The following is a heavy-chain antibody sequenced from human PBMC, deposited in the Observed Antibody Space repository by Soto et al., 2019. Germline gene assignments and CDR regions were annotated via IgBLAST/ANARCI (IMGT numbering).Heavy chain of an antibody. Sequence: EALLVESGGGLVQPGGSLRLSCAASGFTFSGYWMSWVRQAPGKGLEWVANINQDGSGKYYMDSVKGRFTISRDNTNHSLYLQMNSLGDDDTAVYYCARDGYHYVMDLWGQGTTVTVSS. CDR1: GFTFSGYW. CDR3: ARDGYHYVMDL. J-gene: IGHJ6*02. CDR2: INQDGSGK. V-gene: IGHV3-7*04.